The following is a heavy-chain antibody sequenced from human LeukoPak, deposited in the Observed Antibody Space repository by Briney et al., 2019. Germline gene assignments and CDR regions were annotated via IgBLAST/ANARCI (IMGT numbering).Heavy chain of an antibody. CDR1: GFTFSSYG. CDR3: VVTRTRGDH. D-gene: IGHD2-21*01. V-gene: IGHV3-7*03. Sequence: GGSLRLSCAASGFTFSSYGMHWVRQAPGKGLEWVANINQEGNDKYYVDSVKGRFTISRDNTKNSLFLQMNSLRAEDTAVYYCVVTRTRGDHWGQGTLVTVSS. J-gene: IGHJ1*01. CDR2: INQEGNDK.